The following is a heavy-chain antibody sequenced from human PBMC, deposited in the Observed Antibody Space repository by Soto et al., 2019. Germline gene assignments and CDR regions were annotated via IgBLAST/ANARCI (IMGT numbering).Heavy chain of an antibody. V-gene: IGHV1-18*04. CDR3: ARDQGDVDTAMVHTPDY. CDR2: ISAYNGNT. D-gene: IGHD5-18*01. Sequence: ASVKVSCKASGYTFTSYGISWVRQAPGQGLEWMGWISAYNGNTNYAQKLQGRVTMTTDTSTSTAYMEPRSLRSDDTAVYYCARDQGDVDTAMVHTPDYWGQGTLVTVSS. CDR1: GYTFTSYG. J-gene: IGHJ4*02.